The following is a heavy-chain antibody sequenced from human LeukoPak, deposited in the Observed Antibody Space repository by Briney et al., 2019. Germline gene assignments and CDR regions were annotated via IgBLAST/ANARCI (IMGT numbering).Heavy chain of an antibody. CDR2: ISTYSGDT. CDR3: ARGGSNDPFYYYYMDV. CDR1: GYTFNSYA. D-gene: IGHD1-1*01. V-gene: IGHV1-18*01. J-gene: IGHJ6*03. Sequence: ASAKVSCKVSGYTFNSYAISWVRQAPGQGLEWMGWISTYSGDTNYAQKLQGRVTMTTDTSTTTAYMEPRSLRSDDTAVYYCARGGSNDPFYYYYMDVWGKGTTVTVSS.